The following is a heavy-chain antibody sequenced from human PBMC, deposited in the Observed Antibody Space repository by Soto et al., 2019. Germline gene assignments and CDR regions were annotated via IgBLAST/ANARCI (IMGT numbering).Heavy chain of an antibody. D-gene: IGHD3-3*01. CDR3: ARSHRKPLLLMGVDPFDY. CDR2: IIPIFGTA. Sequence: XPVKLACTASGGRLMGNASIWVRQSHGKGLEWMGGIIPIFGTANYAQKFQGRVTITADESTSTAYMELSNLRSEATAVYYCARSHRKPLLLMGVDPFDYWGQGTLVTAPQ. CDR1: GGRLMGNA. V-gene: IGHV1-69*01. J-gene: IGHJ4*02.